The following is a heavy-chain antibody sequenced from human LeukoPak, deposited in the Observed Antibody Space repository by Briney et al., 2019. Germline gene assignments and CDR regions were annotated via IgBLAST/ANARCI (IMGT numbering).Heavy chain of an antibody. V-gene: IGHV1-46*01. CDR1: GYTFTSYY. CDR3: ASPIIAKDDAFDI. Sequence: RASVKVSCKASGYTFTSYYMHWERQAPGQGLEWMGIINPSGGSTSYAQKFQGRVTMTRDTSTSTVYMELSSLRSEDTAVYYCASPIIAKDDAFDIWGQGTMVTVSS. J-gene: IGHJ3*02. D-gene: IGHD3-10*01. CDR2: INPSGGST.